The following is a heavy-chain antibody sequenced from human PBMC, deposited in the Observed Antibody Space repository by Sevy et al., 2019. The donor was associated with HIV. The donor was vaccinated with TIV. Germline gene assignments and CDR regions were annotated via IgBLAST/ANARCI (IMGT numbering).Heavy chain of an antibody. Sequence: GGSLRLSCATSGFTFSSYWMSWVRQAPGKGLEWVANINQDGSERFYVDSVKGRFTTSKDNANNSLYLQMNSLSAEDTAVYYCARGPLTSGAGLSWGHGTLVTVSS. CDR3: ARGPLTSGAGLS. CDR1: GFTFSSYW. V-gene: IGHV3-7*01. CDR2: INQDGSER. D-gene: IGHD6-13*01. J-gene: IGHJ5*01.